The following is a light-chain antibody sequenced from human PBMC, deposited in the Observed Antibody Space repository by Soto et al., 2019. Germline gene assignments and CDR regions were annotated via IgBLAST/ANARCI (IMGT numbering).Light chain of an antibody. CDR2: MVS. J-gene: IGKJ1*01. CDR3: LQATHWQVT. Sequence: DVVMTQSPLSLPVTLGQPASISCRSSRSLLFSDGNTYLNWFHQRPGQSPMRLIYMVSNRDSGVPDRFRGSASGTDFTLKISRVEAEDVGVYYCLQATHWQVTFGQGTKVEIK. V-gene: IGKV2-30*01. CDR1: RSLLFSDGNTY.